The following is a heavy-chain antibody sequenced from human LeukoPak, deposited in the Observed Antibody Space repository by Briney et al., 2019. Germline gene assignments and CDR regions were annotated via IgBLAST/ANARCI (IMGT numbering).Heavy chain of an antibody. Sequence: GGSLRLSCAASGFTFSSYAMSWAREAPGKGLEGLSDMAGSAGRTYYPGDVEGRFTLSRDNSQNTLYLQMHSLRAEDTAVYYCAKSGSPGLYYYYGMDVWGQGTTVTVSS. CDR1: GFTFSSYA. CDR3: AKSGSPGLYYYYGMDV. CDR2: MAGSAGRT. D-gene: IGHD1-26*01. J-gene: IGHJ6*02. V-gene: IGHV3-23*01.